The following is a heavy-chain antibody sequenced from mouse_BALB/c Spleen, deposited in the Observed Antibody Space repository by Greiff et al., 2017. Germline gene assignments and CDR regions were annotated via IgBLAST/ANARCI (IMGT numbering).Heavy chain of an antibody. D-gene: IGHD2-14*01. Sequence: VQLKESGPGLVKPSQSLSLTCTVTGYSITSDYAWNWIRQFPGNKLEWMGYISYSGSTSYNPSLKSRISITRDTSKNQFFLQLNSVTTEDTATYYCARKGYFSWFAYWGQGTLVTVSA. V-gene: IGHV3-2*02. CDR3: ARKGYFSWFAY. J-gene: IGHJ3*01. CDR2: ISYSGST. CDR1: GYSITSDYA.